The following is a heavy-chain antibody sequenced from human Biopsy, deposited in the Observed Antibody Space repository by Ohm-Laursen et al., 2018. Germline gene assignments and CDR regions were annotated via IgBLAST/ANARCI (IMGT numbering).Heavy chain of an antibody. CDR1: VFTFNNYW. CDR3: ARDASQGFDS. V-gene: IGHV3-74*01. J-gene: IGHJ5*01. Sequence: SLTLSCAASVFTFNNYWMHWVRQAPGKGLVRVSRSNTDGSHTNYADSVKGRFTTSTDNAKNTLYLYRSSLTVEDTAVYFCARDASQGFDSWGQGTLVTVSS. CDR2: SNTDGSHT.